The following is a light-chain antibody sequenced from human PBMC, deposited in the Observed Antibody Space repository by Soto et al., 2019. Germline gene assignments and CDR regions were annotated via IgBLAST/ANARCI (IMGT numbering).Light chain of an antibody. CDR1: QSVSSY. CDR2: GAS. CDR3: QQYGSSLT. V-gene: IGKV3-20*01. Sequence: EIVLTQSPATLSLSPGERATLSCRASQSVSSYLAWYQQKPGQPPRLLIYGASSRATGIPDRFSGSGSGTDFTLTISRLGPEDFAVYYCQQYGSSLTFGGGTKVDIK. J-gene: IGKJ4*01.